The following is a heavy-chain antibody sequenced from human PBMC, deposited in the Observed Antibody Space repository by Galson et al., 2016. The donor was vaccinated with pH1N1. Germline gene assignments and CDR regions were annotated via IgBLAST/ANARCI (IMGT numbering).Heavy chain of an antibody. V-gene: IGHV3-48*03. CDR1: GFTFSYYA. D-gene: IGHD1-14*01. J-gene: IGHJ4*02. CDR2: ISGGSRVK. Sequence: SLRLSCAASGFTFSYYAMYWVRQAPGKGLEWVSYISGGSRVKNYADSVKGRFTISRDNARNSLYLQMNGLRAEDTAVYYCARDLTRRGSLPGYYLDSWGQGALVTVSS. CDR3: ARDLTRRGSLPGYYLDS.